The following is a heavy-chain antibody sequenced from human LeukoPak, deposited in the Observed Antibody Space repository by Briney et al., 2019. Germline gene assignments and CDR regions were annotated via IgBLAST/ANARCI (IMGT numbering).Heavy chain of an antibody. CDR3: ARDQGYSPFGY. D-gene: IGHD5-18*01. J-gene: IGHJ4*02. CDR2: IYYSGST. V-gene: IGHV4-59*01. Sequence: SETLSLTCTASGGPISSYYWSWIRQPPGKGLEWIGYIYYSGSTNYNPSLKSRVTISVDTSKNQFSLKLSSVTAADTAVYYCARDQGYSPFGYWGQGTLVTVSS. CDR1: GGPISSYY.